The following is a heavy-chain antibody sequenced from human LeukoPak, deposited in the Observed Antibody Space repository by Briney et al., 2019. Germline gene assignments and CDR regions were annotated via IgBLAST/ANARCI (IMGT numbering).Heavy chain of an antibody. CDR1: GGSISSGY. Sequence: SETLSLTCTVSGGSISSGYWSWIRQAPGKGLEWIGFIHYSGLTVYSPSLQSRVSMSVDTSRNQFSLDLSSVTAADTALYYCARDPPEDEWNSLDSWGQGILVTVSS. CDR2: IHYSGLT. V-gene: IGHV4-59*01. CDR3: ARDPPEDEWNSLDS. J-gene: IGHJ4*02. D-gene: IGHD1-7*01.